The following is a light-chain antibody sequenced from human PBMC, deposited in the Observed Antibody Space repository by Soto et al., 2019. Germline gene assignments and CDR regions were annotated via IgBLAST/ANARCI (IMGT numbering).Light chain of an antibody. Sequence: EIVMTQSPATLSVSPGERATLSCRASQSVSSNLAWFQQRPGQAPRLLIYGASTRATGVAARFSGGGSGTEFTLTISSLQSEDFAIYYCQHYNYWPYTFGQGTKSEIK. CDR3: QHYNYWPYT. V-gene: IGKV3-15*01. J-gene: IGKJ2*01. CDR1: QSVSSN. CDR2: GAS.